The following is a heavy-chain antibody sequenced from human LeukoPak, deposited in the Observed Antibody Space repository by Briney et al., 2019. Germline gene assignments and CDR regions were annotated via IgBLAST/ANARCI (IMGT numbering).Heavy chain of an antibody. CDR1: GFSLSTSGVG. V-gene: IGHV2-5*02. J-gene: IGHJ3*02. D-gene: IGHD3-16*01. Sequence: SGPTLVKPTQTLTLTCAFSGFSLSTSGVGGGWIRQPPGKALEWLALIYWDDEKRYNPSLKSRLTVNKDTSKNQVVLTLTNVDPVDTATYFCAHRQLYALPGTFDNWGQGTMVTVSS. CDR3: AHRQLYALPGTFDN. CDR2: IYWDDEK.